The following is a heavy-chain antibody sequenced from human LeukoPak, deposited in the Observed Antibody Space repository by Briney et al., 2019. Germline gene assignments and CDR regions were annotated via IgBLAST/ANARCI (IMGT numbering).Heavy chain of an antibody. J-gene: IGHJ3*02. D-gene: IGHD3/OR15-3a*01. CDR1: GFTFSTYA. CDR3: AKLVEMDFWTPSADAFDI. V-gene: IGHV3-23*01. Sequence: GGSLRLSCAASGFTFSTYAMTWVRQIPGKGLEWVAAISSSAGSRYYANNVKGRFTISRDNSKNTLYLQMNSLRAEDTAVYYCAKLVEMDFWTPSADAFDIWGQGTMVTVSS. CDR2: ISSSAGSR.